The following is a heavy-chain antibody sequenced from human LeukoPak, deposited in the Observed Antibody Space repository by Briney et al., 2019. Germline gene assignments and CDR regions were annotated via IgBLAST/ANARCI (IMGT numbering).Heavy chain of an antibody. V-gene: IGHV4-59*01. CDR2: IYYSGST. D-gene: IGHD3-22*01. Sequence: SETLSLTCTVSGGSISNYYWSWIRQPPGKGLEWIGYIYYSGSTNYNPSLKSRVTISVDTSKNQFSLKLSSVTAADTAVYYCARESAVYDSSGYSIGDYFDYWGQGSLVTVSS. CDR1: GGSISNYY. CDR3: ARESAVYDSSGYSIGDYFDY. J-gene: IGHJ4*02.